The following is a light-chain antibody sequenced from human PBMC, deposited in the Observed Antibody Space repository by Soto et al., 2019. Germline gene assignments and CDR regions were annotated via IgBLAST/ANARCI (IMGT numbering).Light chain of an antibody. CDR3: QQYDSSST. CDR1: QAISNS. J-gene: IGKJ4*02. Sequence: DIQITQATWSLTATMEDRVAITFRASQAISNSLAWYQQKPGKAPRLLIYKASSLESGVPSRFSGSGSGTEFTLTISSLQPDDSATYYCQQYDSSSTFGGGTKVDIK. CDR2: KAS. V-gene: IGKV1-5*03.